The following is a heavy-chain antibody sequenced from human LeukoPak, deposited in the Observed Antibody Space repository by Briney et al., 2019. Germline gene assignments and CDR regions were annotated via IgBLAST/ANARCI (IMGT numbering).Heavy chain of an antibody. D-gene: IGHD3-22*01. V-gene: IGHV3-74*01. CDR3: VRSAFHAGSGNYYDY. CDR2: INSDGSSI. J-gene: IGHJ4*02. CDR1: GFTFGSFW. Sequence: GGSLRLSCEASGFTFGSFWMHWVRRAPGKGLDWVSRINSDGSSISYGDSVKGRFTISRDNAKNTLYLQMNSLRVEDTAVYYCVRSAFHAGSGNYYDYWGQGTLVTVSS.